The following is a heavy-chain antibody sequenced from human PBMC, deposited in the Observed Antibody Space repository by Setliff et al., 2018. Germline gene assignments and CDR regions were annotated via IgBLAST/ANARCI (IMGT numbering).Heavy chain of an antibody. CDR3: ARSPALLGIVYLDP. J-gene: IGHJ5*02. D-gene: IGHD2-15*01. Sequence: GASVKVSCKASGGTLRSYGISWVRQAPGQGLEWMGGLIPMFGTPGYAQKFQDRVTITTDESTSTAYMELNSLTSEDTAVYYCARSPALLGIVYLDPWGQGTRVTVSS. V-gene: IGHV1-69*05. CDR1: GGTLRSYG. CDR2: LIPMFGTP.